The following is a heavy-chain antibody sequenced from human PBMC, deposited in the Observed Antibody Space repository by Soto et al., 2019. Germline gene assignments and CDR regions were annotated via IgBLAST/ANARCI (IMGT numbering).Heavy chain of an antibody. Sequence: SETLSLTCTVSGGSISSYYWSWIRQPPGKGLEWIGYIYYSGSTNYNPSLKRRVTISVDTSKNQFSLKLSSVTAADTPVYYCARDTRCGVLDYWGRGTWVTVSS. V-gene: IGHV4-59*01. CDR3: ARDTRCGVLDY. CDR2: IYYSGST. CDR1: GGSISSYY. D-gene: IGHD2-2*01. J-gene: IGHJ4*02.